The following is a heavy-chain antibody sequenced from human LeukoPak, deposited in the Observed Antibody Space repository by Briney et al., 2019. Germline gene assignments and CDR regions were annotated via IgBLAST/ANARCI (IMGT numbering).Heavy chain of an antibody. J-gene: IGHJ4*02. Sequence: TGGSLRLSCAASGFTFSSYSMNWVRQAPGKWLEWVSSISSSSSYIYYADSVKGQFTISRDNAKNSLYLQMNSLRAEDTAVHYCAREGDYFDYWGQGTLVTVSS. CDR1: GFTFSSYS. CDR2: ISSSSSYI. V-gene: IGHV3-21*01. CDR3: AREGDYFDY.